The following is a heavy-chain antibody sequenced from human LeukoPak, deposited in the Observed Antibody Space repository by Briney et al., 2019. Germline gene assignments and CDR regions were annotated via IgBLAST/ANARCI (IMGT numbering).Heavy chain of an antibody. D-gene: IGHD4-11*01. J-gene: IGHJ3*02. CDR2: MNPIRGTT. Sequence: GASVKVSCKTSGYTFTSYDINWVRQATGQGPEWMGWMNPIRGTTGYAQKFQGRVSMTRNTSISTAYMELSSLRSDDTAVYFCARDRAGRVGNYDGDAFDIWGQGTMVTVSS. V-gene: IGHV1-8*01. CDR1: GYTFTSYD. CDR3: ARDRAGRVGNYDGDAFDI.